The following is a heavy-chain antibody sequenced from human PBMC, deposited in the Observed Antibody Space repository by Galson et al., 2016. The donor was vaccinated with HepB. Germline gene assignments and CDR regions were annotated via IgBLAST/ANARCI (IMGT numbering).Heavy chain of an antibody. CDR3: ARDWAGVMGYFAY. CDR1: GFTFSHYG. D-gene: IGHD3-16*01. J-gene: IGHJ4*02. Sequence: SLRLSCAASGFTFSHYGMHWVRQAPGKGLEWMAFISYDGGHKYYADSVKGRFTISRDNSDNTLYLQMSSLRAEDTAVYYCARDWAGVMGYFAYWGQGTLVSVSS. CDR2: ISYDGGHK. V-gene: IGHV3-30*03.